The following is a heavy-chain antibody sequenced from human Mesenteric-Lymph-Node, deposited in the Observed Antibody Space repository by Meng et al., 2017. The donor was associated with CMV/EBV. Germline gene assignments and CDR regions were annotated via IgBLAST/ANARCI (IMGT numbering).Heavy chain of an antibody. J-gene: IGHJ4*02. CDR1: GFTFSSYA. V-gene: IGHV3-23*01. CDR3: AKDRSVSGSYYMFSDY. CDR2: ISGSCGST. Sequence: GESLKISCVVSGFTFSSYAMSWVRQAPGKGLEWVSAISGSCGSTYYADSVKGRFTISRDNSKNTLYLQMNSLRAEDTAVYYCAKDRSVSGSYYMFSDYWGQGTLVTVSS. D-gene: IGHD3-10*01.